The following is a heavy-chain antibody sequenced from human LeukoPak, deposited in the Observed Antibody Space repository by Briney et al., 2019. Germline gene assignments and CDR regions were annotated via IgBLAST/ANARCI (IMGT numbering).Heavy chain of an antibody. D-gene: IGHD4-17*01. Sequence: GASVKVSCKVSGYSLTEVSIHWVRQAAGKGLEWMGGFDAEDGETIYAQKFQGRVTMTEDTSTDTAYMELSSLRSEDTAVYYCATVPHHDYGDYGGNFDYWGQGTLVTVSS. CDR1: GYSLTEVS. V-gene: IGHV1-24*01. J-gene: IGHJ4*02. CDR2: FDAEDGET. CDR3: ATVPHHDYGDYGGNFDY.